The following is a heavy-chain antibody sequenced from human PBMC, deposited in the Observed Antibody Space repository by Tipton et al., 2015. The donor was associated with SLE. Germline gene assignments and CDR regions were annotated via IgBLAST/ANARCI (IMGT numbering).Heavy chain of an antibody. J-gene: IGHJ4*02. Sequence: QVQLVQSGAEVKKPGASVKVSCKASGYTFTSYGISWVRQAPGQGLEWMGWISAYNGNTNYAQKLQGRVTMTTDTSTSTAYMELRSLRSDDTAVYYCARALDSYYDYIWGSYRHNLFDYWGQGTLVTVPS. V-gene: IGHV1-18*01. CDR1: GYTFTSYG. CDR3: ARALDSYYDYIWGSYRHNLFDY. D-gene: IGHD3-16*02. CDR2: ISAYNGNT.